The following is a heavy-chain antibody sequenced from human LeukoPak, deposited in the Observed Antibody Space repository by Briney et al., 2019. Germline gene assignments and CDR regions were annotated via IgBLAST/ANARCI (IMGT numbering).Heavy chain of an antibody. D-gene: IGHD2-21*02. CDR1: GFTFSSYA. CDR2: ISGSGGST. Sequence: GGSLRPSCAASGFTFSSYAMSWVRQAPGKGLEWVSAISGSGGSTYYADSVKGRFTISRDNSKNTLYLQMNSLRAEDTAVYYCAKDKGGELLFFSSRYFDYWGQGTLVTVSS. J-gene: IGHJ4*02. V-gene: IGHV3-23*01. CDR3: AKDKGGELLFFSSRYFDY.